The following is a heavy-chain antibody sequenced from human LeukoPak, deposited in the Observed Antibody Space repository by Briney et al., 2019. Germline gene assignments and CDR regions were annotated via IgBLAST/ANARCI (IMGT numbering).Heavy chain of an antibody. D-gene: IGHD3-22*01. CDR2: VYPGDSDT. V-gene: IGHV5-51*01. J-gene: IGHJ4*02. CDR1: GYTFTSYW. CDR3: ARTAEGSSGYSY. Sequence: GESLKISCKGSGYTFTSYWIGWVRQMPGKGLEWMGIVYPGDSDTRYSPSFQGQVTISADESINTAYLQWSSLKASDSAMYYCARTAEGSSGYSYWGQGTLVTVSS.